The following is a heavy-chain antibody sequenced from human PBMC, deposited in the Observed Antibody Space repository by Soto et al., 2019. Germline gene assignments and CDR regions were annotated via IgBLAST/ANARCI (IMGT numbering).Heavy chain of an antibody. D-gene: IGHD3-10*01. CDR2: INPSGGST. V-gene: IGHV1-46*01. CDR3: ASDSSTMVRGVINQVPNRGRYYGMDV. J-gene: IGHJ6*02. CDR1: GYTFTSYY. Sequence: ASVKVSCKASGYTFTSYYMHWVRQAPGQGLEWMGIINPSGGSTSYAQKFQGRVTMTRDTSTSTVYMELSSLRSEDTAVYYCASDSSTMVRGVINQVPNRGRYYGMDVWG.